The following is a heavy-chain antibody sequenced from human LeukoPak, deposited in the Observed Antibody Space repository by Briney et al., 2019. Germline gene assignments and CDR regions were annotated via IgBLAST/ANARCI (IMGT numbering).Heavy chain of an antibody. CDR1: GFTFSSYA. V-gene: IGHV3-23*01. CDR3: AKRRGLELLYYYYMDV. Sequence: GGSLRLSCAASGFTFSSYAMTWVRQAPGKGLEWVSAVSGSGGSTYYADSVKGRFTISRDNSKNTLFLQMNSLRAEDTAVYYCAKRRGLELLYYYYMDVWGKGTTVTVSS. D-gene: IGHD1-7*01. CDR2: VSGSGGST. J-gene: IGHJ6*03.